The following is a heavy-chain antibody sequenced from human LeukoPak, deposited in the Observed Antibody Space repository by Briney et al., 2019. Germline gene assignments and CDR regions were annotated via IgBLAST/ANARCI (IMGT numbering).Heavy chain of an antibody. J-gene: IGHJ4*02. CDR3: ARETPQLAVNDY. V-gene: IGHV3-74*01. Sequence: GGSLRLSCAASGFTFSSYWMHWVRQAPGKGLVWVSRIKSDGSSIGYADSVKGRFTISRDNAKNTLYLQMNSLRAEDTAVYYCARETPQLAVNDYWGRGTLVTVSS. D-gene: IGHD3-3*02. CDR1: GFTFSSYW. CDR2: IKSDGSSI.